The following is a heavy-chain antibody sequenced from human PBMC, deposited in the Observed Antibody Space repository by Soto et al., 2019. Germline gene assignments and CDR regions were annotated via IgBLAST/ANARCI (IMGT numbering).Heavy chain of an antibody. J-gene: IGHJ4*02. CDR2: ITSTSDTI. V-gene: IGHV3-48*01. Sequence: PVGSLRLSCEASGFSFGTYTMNWVRQAPGKGLEWVSYITSTSDTIKYADSVKGRFTISRDNARNLLYLQMNSLRADDTAVYYCKSTSRCSNSDCPDSWGQGTLVTVSS. CDR1: GFSFGTYT. D-gene: IGHD2-2*01. CDR3: KSTSRCSNSDCPDS.